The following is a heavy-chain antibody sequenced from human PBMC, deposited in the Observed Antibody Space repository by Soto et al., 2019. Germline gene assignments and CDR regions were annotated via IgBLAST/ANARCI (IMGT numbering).Heavy chain of an antibody. J-gene: IGHJ4*02. Sequence: SETLSLTCAVSGGSISSGGYSWSWIRQPPGKGLEGIGYIYHSGSTYYNPSLKSRVTISVDRSKNQFSLKLSSVTAADTAVYYCARALGYCSGGSCYSGSVPAHFDYWGQGTLVTVSS. CDR3: ARALGYCSGGSCYSGSVPAHFDY. V-gene: IGHV4-30-2*01. CDR2: IYHSGST. D-gene: IGHD2-15*01. CDR1: GGSISSGGYS.